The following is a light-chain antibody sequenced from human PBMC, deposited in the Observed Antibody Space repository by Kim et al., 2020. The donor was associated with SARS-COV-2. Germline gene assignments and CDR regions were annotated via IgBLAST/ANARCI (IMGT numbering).Light chain of an antibody. V-gene: IGLV10-54*01. J-gene: IGLJ3*02. CDR2: RNN. CDR1: SNDDGNEG. CDR3: SAWDSSLSAWV. Sequence: RQPATLACTGTSNDDGNEGATWLQQHQGHPPKLLSSRNNNRPSGISERFSASRSGDTASLTITGLQPEDEADYYCSAWDSSLSAWVFGGGTQLTVL.